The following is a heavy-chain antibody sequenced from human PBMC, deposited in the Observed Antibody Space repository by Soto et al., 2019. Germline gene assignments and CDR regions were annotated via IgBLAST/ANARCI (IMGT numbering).Heavy chain of an antibody. CDR3: AKDMEGYSYGHDAFDI. J-gene: IGHJ3*02. CDR2: ISWNSGSI. V-gene: IGHV3-9*01. Sequence: GGSLRLSCAASGFTFDDYAMHWVRQAPGKGLEWVSGISWNSGSIGYADSVKGRFTISRDNAKNSLYLQMNSLRAEDTALYYCAKDMEGYSYGHDAFDIWGQGTMVTVSS. D-gene: IGHD5-18*01. CDR1: GFTFDDYA.